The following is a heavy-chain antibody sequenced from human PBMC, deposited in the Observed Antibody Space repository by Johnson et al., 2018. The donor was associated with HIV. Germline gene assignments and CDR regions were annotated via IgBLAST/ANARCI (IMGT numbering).Heavy chain of an antibody. V-gene: IGHV3-13*01. CDR1: GFTFSSYD. CDR2: IGTAGAT. CDR3: ARGERFGGTQEAFDI. Sequence: VQLVESGGGVVQPGRSLRLSCAASGFTFSSYDLHWVRQATGKGLEWVSAIGTAGATYYPGSVKGRFTISRENAKNSLHLQMNSLRAGDTAVYYCARGERFGGTQEAFDIWGQVTMVTVSS. J-gene: IGHJ3*02. D-gene: IGHD1-26*01.